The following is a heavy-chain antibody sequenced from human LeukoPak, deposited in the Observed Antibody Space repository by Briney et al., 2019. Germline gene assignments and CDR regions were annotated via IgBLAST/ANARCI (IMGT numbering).Heavy chain of an antibody. V-gene: IGHV3-53*01. Sequence: PGGSLRLSCAASGFTFSSNYMSWVRQAPGKGLEWVSVIYSGGSTYYSDSVKGRFTISRDNSKNTLYLQMNSLRAEDTAVYYCARGSNWNEGFDYWGQRTLVTVSS. CDR2: IYSGGST. J-gene: IGHJ4*02. CDR3: ARGSNWNEGFDY. CDR1: GFTFSSNY. D-gene: IGHD1-20*01.